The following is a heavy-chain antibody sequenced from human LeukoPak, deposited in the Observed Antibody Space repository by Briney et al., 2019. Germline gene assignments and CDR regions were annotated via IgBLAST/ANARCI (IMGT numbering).Heavy chain of an antibody. D-gene: IGHD6-19*01. CDR1: VDSISSGYY. Sequence: SETLSLTCDVSVDSISSGYYWGWIRQPPGKGLEWIGSIYHSGTTTYNPSLKRRVTISEDTYKNQFSLKVRSVTAADTAVYYCARDSSGWFFDYWGQGTLVTVSS. J-gene: IGHJ4*02. CDR3: ARDSSGWFFDY. V-gene: IGHV4-38-2*02. CDR2: IYHSGTT.